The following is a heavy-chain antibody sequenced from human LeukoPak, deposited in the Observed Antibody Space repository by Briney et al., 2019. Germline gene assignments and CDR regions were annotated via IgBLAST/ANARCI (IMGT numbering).Heavy chain of an antibody. CDR3: ARDYGDYLGPFDY. J-gene: IGHJ4*02. D-gene: IGHD4-17*01. CDR2: IYPGDSDT. CDR1: GSLFTSYW. Sequence: GASLEISCEGSGSLFTSYWIGGGRQLRGKGLEWMGIIYPGDSDTRYSPSFQGQVTISADKSISTAYLQWSSLKASDTAMYYCARDYGDYLGPFDYWGQGTLVTVSS. V-gene: IGHV5-51*01.